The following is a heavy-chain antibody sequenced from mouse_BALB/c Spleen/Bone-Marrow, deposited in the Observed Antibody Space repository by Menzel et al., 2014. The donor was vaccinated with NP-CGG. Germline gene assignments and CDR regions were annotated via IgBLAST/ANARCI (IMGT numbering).Heavy chain of an antibody. CDR2: INPSTGYT. CDR3: ARRDYWYFDV. CDR1: GYTFTSYW. V-gene: IGHV1-7*01. J-gene: IGHJ1*01. Sequence: QVQLQHSGAELAKPGASVKMSCKASGYTFTSYWMHWVKQRPGQGLEWIGYINPSTGYTDYNQKFKDKATLTADKSSSTAYMHLSSLTSEDSAVYYCARRDYWYFDVWGAGTTVTVSS.